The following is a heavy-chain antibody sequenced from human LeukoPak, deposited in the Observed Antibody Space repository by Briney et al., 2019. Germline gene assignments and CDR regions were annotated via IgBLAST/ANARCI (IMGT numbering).Heavy chain of an antibody. CDR1: GVSISSYY. V-gene: IGHV4-59*01. Sequence: ASETLSLTCTVSGVSISSYYWSCIRQPPGEGLEGIGFFYYSGSTNYNPSLKSRVTISVDTSKNQFSLKLSSVTAADKAVYYCARDYPAQYSSSWLPYYYYYYGMDVWGQGTTVTVSS. J-gene: IGHJ6*02. D-gene: IGHD6-13*01. CDR2: FYYSGST. CDR3: ARDYPAQYSSSWLPYYYYYYGMDV.